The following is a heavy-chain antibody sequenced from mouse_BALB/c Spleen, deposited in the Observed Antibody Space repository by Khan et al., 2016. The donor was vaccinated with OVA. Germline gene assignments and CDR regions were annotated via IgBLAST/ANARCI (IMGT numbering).Heavy chain of an antibody. Sequence: VQLQQSGPDLVKPRASVKISCKASGYSFTGYYMNWVKQSHGKSLECIGRINPNTGNTNYNQKFKGKAILTVDTSSSTAYMELRSLTSEDSAVYYCARGYDFFAYWGQGTLVTVSA. CDR2: INPNTGNT. CDR1: GYSFTGYY. D-gene: IGHD2-14*01. V-gene: IGHV1-26*01. CDR3: ARGYDFFAY. J-gene: IGHJ3*01.